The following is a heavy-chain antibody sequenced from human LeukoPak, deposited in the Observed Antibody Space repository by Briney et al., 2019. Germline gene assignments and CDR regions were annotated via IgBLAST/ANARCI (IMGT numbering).Heavy chain of an antibody. CDR3: ARENPYYYDSSGYYVPD. J-gene: IGHJ4*02. V-gene: IGHV4-61*02. Sequence: PSETLSLTCTVSGGSISSGSYYWSWIRQPAGKGLEWIGRIYTSGSTNCNPSLKSRVTISVDTSKNQFSLKLSSVTAADTAVYYCARENPYYYDSSGYYVPDWGQGTLVTVSS. CDR2: IYTSGST. CDR1: GGSISSGSYY. D-gene: IGHD3-22*01.